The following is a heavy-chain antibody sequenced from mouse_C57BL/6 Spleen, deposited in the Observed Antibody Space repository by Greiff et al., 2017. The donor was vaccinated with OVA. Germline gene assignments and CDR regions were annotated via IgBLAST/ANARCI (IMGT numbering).Heavy chain of an antibody. V-gene: IGHV5-17*01. Sequence: EVMLVESGGGLVKPGGSLKLSCAASGFTFSDYGMHWVRQAPEKGLEWVAYISSGSSTIYYADTVKGRFTISRDNAKNTLFLQMTSLRSEDTAMYYCARKANWDGDFDYWGQGTTLTVSS. CDR1: GFTFSDYG. D-gene: IGHD4-1*01. CDR2: ISSGSSTI. J-gene: IGHJ2*01. CDR3: ARKANWDGDFDY.